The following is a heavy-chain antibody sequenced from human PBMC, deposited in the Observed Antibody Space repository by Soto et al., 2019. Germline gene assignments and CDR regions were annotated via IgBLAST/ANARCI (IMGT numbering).Heavy chain of an antibody. CDR1: GFTFISYG. V-gene: IGHV3-30*18. D-gene: IGHD6-13*01. Sequence: GGSLRLSCASSGFTFISYGMHWVRQAPGKGLEWVAVISYDGSNKYYADSVKGRFTISRDNSKNTLYLQMNSLRAEDTAVYYCAKKLLSGIAAADLDYWGQGTLVTVSS. J-gene: IGHJ4*02. CDR2: ISYDGSNK. CDR3: AKKLLSGIAAADLDY.